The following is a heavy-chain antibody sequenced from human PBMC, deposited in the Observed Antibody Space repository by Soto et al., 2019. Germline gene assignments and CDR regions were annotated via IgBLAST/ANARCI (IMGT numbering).Heavy chain of an antibody. CDR2: ISYDGSNK. Sequence: QVQLVESGGGVVQPGRSLRLSCAASGFTFSSYAMHWVRQAPGKGLEWVAVISYDGSNKYYADSVKGRFTISRDNSKNTLYLQMNSLGAEDTAVYYCARESSGWYGYYYYGMDVWGQGTTVTVSS. CDR3: ARESSGWYGYYYYGMDV. J-gene: IGHJ6*02. D-gene: IGHD6-19*01. V-gene: IGHV3-30-3*01. CDR1: GFTFSSYA.